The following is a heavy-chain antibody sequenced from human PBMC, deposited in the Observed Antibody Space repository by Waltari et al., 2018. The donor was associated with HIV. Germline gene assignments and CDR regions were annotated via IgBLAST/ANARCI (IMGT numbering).Heavy chain of an antibody. Sequence: QITLKESGPTVMKPTQTLRLTCSVSGFSLSSSGVGVGWVRQTPGKALDWLSIIYWGDDKYFNPSLKTRLNITCDTSKNEVVLTLTDLHPADTGTYFFSHRRANVDAFDVWGHGTRVTVSS. V-gene: IGHV2-5*02. J-gene: IGHJ3*01. CDR2: IYWGDDK. CDR1: GFSLSSSGVG. CDR3: SHRRANVDAFDV.